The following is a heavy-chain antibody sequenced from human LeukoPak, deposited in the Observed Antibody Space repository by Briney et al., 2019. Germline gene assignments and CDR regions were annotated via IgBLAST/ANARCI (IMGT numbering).Heavy chain of an antibody. D-gene: IGHD6-13*01. CDR1: GLTFGSYW. Sequence: GGSLRLSCAASGLTFGSYWMSWVRQAPGKGLEWVANIKQDGSEKYYVDSVKGRFTISRDNAKNSLYLQMSTLRAEDTAVYYCARGRGSSWTNYFDYWGQGTLVTVSS. V-gene: IGHV3-7*04. CDR2: IKQDGSEK. CDR3: ARGRGSSWTNYFDY. J-gene: IGHJ4*02.